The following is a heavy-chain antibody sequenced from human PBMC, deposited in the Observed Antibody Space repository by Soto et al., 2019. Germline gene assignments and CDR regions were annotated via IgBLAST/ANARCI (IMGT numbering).Heavy chain of an antibody. Sequence: PSETLSLTCTVSGGSISSYYWSWIRQPPGKGLEWIGYIYYSGSTNYNPSLKSRVTISVDTSKNQFFLKLSSVTAADTAVYYCARDLRYHYDSSGYYDPWFDPWGQGTLVTVSS. V-gene: IGHV4-59*01. CDR3: ARDLRYHYDSSGYYDPWFDP. D-gene: IGHD3-22*01. CDR1: GGSISSYY. CDR2: IYYSGST. J-gene: IGHJ5*02.